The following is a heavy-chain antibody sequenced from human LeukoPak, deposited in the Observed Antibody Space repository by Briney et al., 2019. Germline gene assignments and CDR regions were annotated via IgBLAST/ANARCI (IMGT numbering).Heavy chain of an antibody. CDR2: INHNAETI. D-gene: IGHD2-21*02. CDR1: GFPFSSYV. Sequence: GGSLRLSCAASGFPFSSYVMSWIRQAPGKGLEWVSYINHNAETIYYADSVKGRFTISRDNAKNVLYLQMNRLRDGDTAVYFCARDSDWAFDNWGQGTLVTVSS. CDR3: ARDSDWAFDN. V-gene: IGHV3-48*02. J-gene: IGHJ4*02.